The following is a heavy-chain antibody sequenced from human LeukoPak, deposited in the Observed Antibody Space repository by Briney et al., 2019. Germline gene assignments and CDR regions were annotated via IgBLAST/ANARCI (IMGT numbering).Heavy chain of an antibody. CDR2: IKQDGSDK. J-gene: IGHJ4*02. D-gene: IGHD3-10*01. CDR3: ARDYSASGAHDY. V-gene: IGHV3-7*01. CDR1: GFTFSSYW. Sequence: GGALRLSRAASGFTFSSYWMNWVRQAPGKGLEWVANIKQDGSDKYYVDSVKGRFTISRDNAKNSLYLQMNSLRAEDTAVYYCARDYSASGAHDYWGQGTLVTVSS.